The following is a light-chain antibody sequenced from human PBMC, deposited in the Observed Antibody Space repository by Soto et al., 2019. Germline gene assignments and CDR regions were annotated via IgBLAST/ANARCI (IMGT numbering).Light chain of an antibody. Sequence: DIQMTQSPSTLSASVGDRVTISCRASQSISRNLNWYQQKPGKAPKVLIYAASSLQSGVPARFSGSGSGTDFTLTISSLQPEDFATYSCQQSYSTPWTFGQGTKVEIK. V-gene: IGKV1-39*01. J-gene: IGKJ1*01. CDR2: AAS. CDR3: QQSYSTPWT. CDR1: QSISRN.